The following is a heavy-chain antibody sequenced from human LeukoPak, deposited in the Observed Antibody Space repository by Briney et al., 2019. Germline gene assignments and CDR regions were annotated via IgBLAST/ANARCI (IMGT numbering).Heavy chain of an antibody. CDR1: GFTFSSYW. V-gene: IGHV3-7*01. J-gene: IGHJ4*02. CDR3: ASYCSSTSCYTFDF. D-gene: IGHD2-2*02. CDR2: MNQHGTQK. Sequence: GGSLRLSCAASGFTFSSYWMSWVRQAPGKGLEWVANMNQHGTQKYYLDSVKGRFTISRDNAKNSLNLQMNSLRAEDSAVYYCASYCSSTSCYTFDFWGQGTLVTVSS.